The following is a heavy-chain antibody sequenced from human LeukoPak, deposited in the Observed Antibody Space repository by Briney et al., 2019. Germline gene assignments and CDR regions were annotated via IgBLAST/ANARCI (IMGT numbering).Heavy chain of an antibody. CDR2: ISYDGSNK. CDR3: ARMEGVTSQLDY. V-gene: IGHV3-30*03. J-gene: IGHJ4*02. CDR1: GFTFSSYG. Sequence: GRSLRLSCAASGFTFSSYGMHWVRQAPGKGLEWVAVISYDGSNKYYADSVKGRFTISRDNSKNTLYLQMNSLRAEDTAVYYCARMEGVTSQLDYWGQGTLVTVSS. D-gene: IGHD2-8*01.